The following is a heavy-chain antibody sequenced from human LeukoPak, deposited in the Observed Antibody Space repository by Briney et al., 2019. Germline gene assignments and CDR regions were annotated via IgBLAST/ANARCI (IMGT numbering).Heavy chain of an antibody. CDR2: INAGNGNT. V-gene: IGHV1-3*01. J-gene: IGHJ4*02. CDR1: GYTFTSYA. Sequence: ASVKVSCKASGYTFTSYAMHWVRQAPGQRLEWMGWINAGNGNTKYSQKFQGRVTITRDTSASTAYMELSSLRSEDTAVYYCARAFDTVANGDYWSQGTLVTVSS. CDR3: ARAFDTVANGDY. D-gene: IGHD2-15*01.